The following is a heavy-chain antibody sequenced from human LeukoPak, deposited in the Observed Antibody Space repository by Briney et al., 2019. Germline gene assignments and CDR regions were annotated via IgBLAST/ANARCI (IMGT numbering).Heavy chain of an antibody. CDR3: ARPRIEYGDYAFDY. CDR2: INWNGGST. V-gene: IGHV3-20*04. Sequence: PGGSLRLSCAASGFTFDDYGMSWVRHAPGKGLEWVSGINWNGGSTGYADSVKGRFTISRDNAKNSLYLQMNSLRAEDTALYYCARPRIEYGDYAFDYWGQGTLVTVSS. D-gene: IGHD4-17*01. CDR1: GFTFDDYG. J-gene: IGHJ4*02.